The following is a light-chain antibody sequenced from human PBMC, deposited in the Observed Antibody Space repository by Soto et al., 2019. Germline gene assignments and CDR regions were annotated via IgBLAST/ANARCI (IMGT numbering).Light chain of an antibody. V-gene: IGLV2-23*03. CDR1: SSDVGSYNL. CDR2: EGS. J-gene: IGLJ2*01. Sequence: QSALTQPASVSGSPGQSITISCTGTSSDVGSYNLVSWYQQHPGKAPKLMIYEGSKRPSGVSNRFSGSKSGNTASLTISGPQAEDEADYYCCSYAGSSTFPVFGGGTKLTVL. CDR3: CSYAGSSTFPV.